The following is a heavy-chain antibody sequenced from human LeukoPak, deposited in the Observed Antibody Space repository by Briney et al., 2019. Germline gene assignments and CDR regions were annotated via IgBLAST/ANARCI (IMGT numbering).Heavy chain of an antibody. CDR2: IYSGGST. D-gene: IGHD3-22*01. V-gene: IGHV3-53*01. J-gene: IGHJ4*02. CDR3: ARVSYYDSSGYYFLSYVDY. Sequence: GGSLRLSCAASGFTVSSNYMSWVRQAPGKGLEWVSVIYSGGSTYYADSVRGRFTISRDKSKNTLYLQMNSLGAEDTAVYYCARVSYYDSSGYYFLSYVDYWGQGTLVTVSS. CDR1: GFTVSSNY.